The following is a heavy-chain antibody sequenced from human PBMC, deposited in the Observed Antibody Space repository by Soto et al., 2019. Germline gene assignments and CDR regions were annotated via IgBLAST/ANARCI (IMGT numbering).Heavy chain of an antibody. CDR3: ARHPSSQAWQQLVPRFDP. J-gene: IGHJ5*02. CDR1: EYSFTSYW. D-gene: IGHD6-13*01. Sequence: PGESLKISCKGSEYSFTSYWIGWVRQMPGKGLEWMGIIYPGDSDTRYSPSFQGQVTISADKSISTAYLQWSSLKASDTAMYYCARHPSSQAWQQLVPRFDPWGQGTLVTVSS. CDR2: IYPGDSDT. V-gene: IGHV5-51*01.